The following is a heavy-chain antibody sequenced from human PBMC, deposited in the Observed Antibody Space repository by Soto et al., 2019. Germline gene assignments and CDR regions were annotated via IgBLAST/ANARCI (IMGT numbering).Heavy chain of an antibody. J-gene: IGHJ4*02. Sequence: QVQLVESGGGVVQPGRSLRLSCAASGFTFSSYGMHWVRQAPGKGLEWVAVISYDGSNKYYADSVKGRFTISRDNSKNTLYLHMNSLRAEATAVYYCAKVELYDDFWSGFDYWGQGTLVTVAS. CDR3: AKVELYDDFWSGFDY. CDR1: GFTFSSYG. V-gene: IGHV3-30*18. D-gene: IGHD3-3*01. CDR2: ISYDGSNK.